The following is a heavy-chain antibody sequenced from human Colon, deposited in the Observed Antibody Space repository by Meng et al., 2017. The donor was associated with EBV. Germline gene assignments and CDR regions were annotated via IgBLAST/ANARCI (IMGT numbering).Heavy chain of an antibody. D-gene: IGHD3-10*02. CDR3: AKHYVRSHDY. V-gene: IGHV3-23*01. J-gene: IGHJ4*02. CDR1: GLTFSNYA. Sequence: EVRLLVSGGGLVQPGWSLRLSCAASGLTFSNYAMGWVRQAPGKGLEWVAAISGSGDNTYYADSVKGRFTISRDNSKNTLYLQMDSLRVEDTAIYYCAKHYVRSHDYWGQGTLVTVSS. CDR2: ISGSGDNT.